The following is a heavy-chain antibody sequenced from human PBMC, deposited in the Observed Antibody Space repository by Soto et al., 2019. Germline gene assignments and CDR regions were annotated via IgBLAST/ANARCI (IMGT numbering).Heavy chain of an antibody. J-gene: IGHJ4*02. Sequence: SETLSLTCTVSGGSISSYYWSWIRQPPGKGLEWIGDIYYSGSTNYNPSLKSRVTISVDTSKDQFSLKLSSVTAADTAVYYCVLAVAGTGLDYWGQGTLVTVSS. D-gene: IGHD6-19*01. CDR3: VLAVAGTGLDY. CDR1: GGSISSYY. CDR2: IYYSGST. V-gene: IGHV4-59*12.